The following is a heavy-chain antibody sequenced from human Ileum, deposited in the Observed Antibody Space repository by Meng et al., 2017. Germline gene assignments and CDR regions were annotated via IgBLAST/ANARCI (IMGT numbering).Heavy chain of an antibody. D-gene: IGHD3-16*01. V-gene: IGHV3-20*04. CDR2: INSNGDTT. Sequence: GGSLRLSCEASGFTFDDYDMIWVRQAPGKGLEWVSEINSNGDTTNYVGSVKGRFTISRDNAKNSLYLQMNSLRVKDTAFYYCATYPGLGGWGQGTLVTVSS. J-gene: IGHJ4*01. CDR1: GFTFDDYD. CDR3: ATYPGLGG.